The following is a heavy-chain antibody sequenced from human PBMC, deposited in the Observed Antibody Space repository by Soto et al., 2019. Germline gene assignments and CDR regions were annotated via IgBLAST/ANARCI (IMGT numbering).Heavy chain of an antibody. CDR2: VNPTGDST. CDR3: ARDWELGY. D-gene: IGHD1-26*01. V-gene: IGHV1-46*01. Sequence: GASVKVSCKASGYTFTNYYLHWVRQAPGQGLEWMGMVNPTGDSTTNTQKFLDRVTMTRDTSTSTVYMDLSSLRSEDTAVYYCARDWELGYWGQGTLVTVSS. J-gene: IGHJ4*02. CDR1: GYTFTNYY.